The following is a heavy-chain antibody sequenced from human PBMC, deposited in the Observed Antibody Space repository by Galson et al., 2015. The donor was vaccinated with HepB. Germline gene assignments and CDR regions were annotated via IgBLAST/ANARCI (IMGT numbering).Heavy chain of an antibody. CDR2: IYHSGST. CDR1: GASISSNNW. CDR3: ARAPFLEYDSSGYYQRYFDY. D-gene: IGHD3-22*01. V-gene: IGHV4-4*02. Sequence: TLSLTCAVSGASISSNNWWSWVRQPPGKGLEWIGEIYHSGSTNYNPSLKSRVTISVDKSKKQFSLKLSSVTAADTAVYYCARAPFLEYDSSGYYQRYFDYWGQGTLVTVSS. J-gene: IGHJ4*02.